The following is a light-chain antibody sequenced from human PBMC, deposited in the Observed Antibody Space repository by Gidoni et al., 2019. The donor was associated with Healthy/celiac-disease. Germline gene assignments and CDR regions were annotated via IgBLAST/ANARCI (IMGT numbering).Light chain of an antibody. CDR1: QSVRSSY. Sequence: IVLTQSPGTLSLSPGESATLPCRASQSVRSSYLAWYQQKPGQAPRLLIYGASSRATGIPDRFSGSGSGTDFTLTISRLEPEDVAVYYCQQYGSSPWTFGQGTKVEIK. V-gene: IGKV3-20*01. J-gene: IGKJ1*01. CDR2: GAS. CDR3: QQYGSSPWT.